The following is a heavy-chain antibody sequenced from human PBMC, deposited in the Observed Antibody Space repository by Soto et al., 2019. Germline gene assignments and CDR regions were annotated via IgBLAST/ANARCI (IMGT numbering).Heavy chain of an antibody. J-gene: IGHJ4*02. CDR1: GGSISSYY. CDR3: ARARTIWGVPNPDY. V-gene: IGHV4-59*01. Sequence: SETLSLTCTVSGGSISSYYWSWIRQPPGKGLEWIGYIYYSGSTNYNPSLKSRVTISVDTSKNQFSLKLSSVTAADTAVYYCARARTIWGVPNPDYWGQGTLVTVSS. CDR2: IYYSGST. D-gene: IGHD3-16*01.